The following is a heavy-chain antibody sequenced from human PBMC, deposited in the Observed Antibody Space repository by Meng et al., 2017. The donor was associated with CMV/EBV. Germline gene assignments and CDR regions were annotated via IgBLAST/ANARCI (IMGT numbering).Heavy chain of an antibody. Sequence: SGPTLVKPTQTLTLTCTFSGFTLITSGVGVGWIRQPPGKALEWLALIYWNGDKRYRPSLESRLSITQDTSKNQVVLTMTNMDPVDTATYYCAHRSNFYGSGSRSFDYWGQGTLVTVSS. CDR3: AHRSNFYGSGSRSFDY. V-gene: IGHV2-5*01. J-gene: IGHJ4*02. CDR1: GFTLITSGVG. D-gene: IGHD3-10*01. CDR2: IYWNGDK.